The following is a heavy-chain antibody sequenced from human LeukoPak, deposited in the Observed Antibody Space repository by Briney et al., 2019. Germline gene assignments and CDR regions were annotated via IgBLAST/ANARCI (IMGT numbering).Heavy chain of an antibody. CDR3: ARDRRDSSGPNDAFDI. J-gene: IGHJ3*02. CDR1: GFTFSSYG. CDR2: ICYDGSKK. D-gene: IGHD3-22*01. Sequence: GGSLRLSCAASGFTFSSYGMQWVCQAPGKGLERVAVICYDGSKKNYADSLKGGFTISRENTKNTLYMQMDSLRAEDTAVYYCARDRRDSSGPNDAFDIWGQGTLVTVSS. V-gene: IGHV3-33*01.